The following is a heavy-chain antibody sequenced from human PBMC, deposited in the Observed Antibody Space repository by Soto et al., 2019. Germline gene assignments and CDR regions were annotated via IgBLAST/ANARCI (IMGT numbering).Heavy chain of an antibody. V-gene: IGHV5-10-1*01. D-gene: IGHD3-9*01. CDR1: GYRFTSYW. Sequence: PGESLKISCQGSGYRFTSYWISWVRQMPGKGLEWMGRIDPSDSYAKYGPSFQGHVTISADKSISTAYLQWSSLKASDTAMYYCARLLAISADDAFDIWGQGTMVTVS. J-gene: IGHJ3*02. CDR3: ARLLAISADDAFDI. CDR2: IDPSDSYA.